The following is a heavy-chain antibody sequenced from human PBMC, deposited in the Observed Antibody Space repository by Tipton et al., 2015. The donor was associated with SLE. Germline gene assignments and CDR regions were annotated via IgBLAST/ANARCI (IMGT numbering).Heavy chain of an antibody. D-gene: IGHD3-9*01. CDR3: TRDAYDIPLDY. CDR2: IRSKAYGGTT. V-gene: IGHV3-49*04. CDR1: GFTFGDYA. J-gene: IGHJ4*02. Sequence: SLRLSCTASGFTFGDYAMSWVRQAPGKGLEWVGFIRSKAYGGTTEYAASVKGRFTISRDDSKSIAYLQMSSLKTEDTAVYYCTRDAYDIPLDYWGQGTLVTVSS.